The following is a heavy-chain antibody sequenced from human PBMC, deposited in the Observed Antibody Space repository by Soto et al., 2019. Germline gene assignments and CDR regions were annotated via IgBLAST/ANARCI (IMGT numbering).Heavy chain of an antibody. J-gene: IGHJ4*02. D-gene: IGHD5-18*01. Sequence: PSETLSLTCTVSGGSVSSSSSYWGWIRQPPGKGLEWVGSIYYLGNTYYNPSLEGRVSISVDKSKNQFSLKLSSVTAADTALYYCARHPLVGYSFGHYFDYWGQGALVTVSS. V-gene: IGHV4-39*01. CDR2: IYYLGNT. CDR3: ARHPLVGYSFGHYFDY. CDR1: GGSVSSSSSY.